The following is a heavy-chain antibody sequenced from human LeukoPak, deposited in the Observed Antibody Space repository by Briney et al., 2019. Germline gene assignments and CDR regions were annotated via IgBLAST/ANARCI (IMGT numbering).Heavy chain of an antibody. CDR3: ARGEGLFDY. CDR1: GFTFSSYE. Sequence: GGSLRLSCAASGFTFSSYEMNWVRQAPGKGLEWDSYISSSGSTIYYADSVKGRFTISRDNSKNTLYPQMNSLRAEDTAVYYCARGEGLFDYWGQGTLVTVSS. J-gene: IGHJ4*02. V-gene: IGHV3-48*03. CDR2: ISSSGSTI.